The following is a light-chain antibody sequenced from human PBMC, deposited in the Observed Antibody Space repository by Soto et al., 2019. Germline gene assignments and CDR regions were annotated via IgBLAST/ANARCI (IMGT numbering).Light chain of an antibody. Sequence: EIVRTQSPATLSVSAGERAPLSCRASQSVSSNLAWYQQKPGQATRLLIYGASTRATGIQARFSGSGSGTDFTLTISRLDPEDCAVYYCQQYGSSSPWTFAQGPK. V-gene: IGKV3-20*01. CDR3: QQYGSSSPWT. J-gene: IGKJ1*01. CDR2: GAS. CDR1: QSVSSN.